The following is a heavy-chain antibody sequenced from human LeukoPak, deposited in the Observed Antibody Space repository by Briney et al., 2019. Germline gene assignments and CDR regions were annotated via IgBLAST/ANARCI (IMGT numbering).Heavy chain of an antibody. J-gene: IGHJ4*02. Sequence: SETLSLTCTVSGGSISSSSYYWGWIRQPPGKGLEWIVSIYYSGSTYYNPSLKSRVTISVDTSKNQFSLKLSSVTAADTAVYYCARDGGHYDSSGYYFPFDYWGQGTLVTVSS. V-gene: IGHV4-39*07. CDR3: ARDGGHYDSSGYYFPFDY. CDR2: IYYSGST. D-gene: IGHD3-22*01. CDR1: GGSISSSSYY.